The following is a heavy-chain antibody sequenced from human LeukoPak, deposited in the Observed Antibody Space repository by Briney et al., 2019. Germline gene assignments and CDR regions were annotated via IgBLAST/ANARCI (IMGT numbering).Heavy chain of an antibody. CDR1: GFTFSSYG. V-gene: IGHV3-30*03. Sequence: GGSLRLSCAASGFTFSSYGMHWVRQAPGKGLEWVTVISYDGSNKYYADSVKGRFTISRDNSKNTLYLQMNSLRAEDTAVYYCARGGSGILTVYYGMDVWGQGTTVTVSS. CDR3: ARGGSGILTVYYGMDV. J-gene: IGHJ6*02. D-gene: IGHD3-10*01. CDR2: ISYDGSNK.